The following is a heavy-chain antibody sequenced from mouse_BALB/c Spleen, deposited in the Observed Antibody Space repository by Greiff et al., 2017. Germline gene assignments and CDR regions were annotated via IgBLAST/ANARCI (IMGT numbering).Heavy chain of an antibody. CDR3: ARSFSPYFDV. CDR1: GFTFSSFG. CDR2: ISSGSSTI. Sequence: EVKVVESGGGLVQPGGSRKLSCAASGFTFSSFGMHWVRQAPEKGLEWVAYISSGSSTIYYADTVKGRFTISRDNPKNTLFLQMTSLRSEDTAMYYCARSFSPYFDVWGAGTTVTVSS. J-gene: IGHJ1*01. V-gene: IGHV5-17*02.